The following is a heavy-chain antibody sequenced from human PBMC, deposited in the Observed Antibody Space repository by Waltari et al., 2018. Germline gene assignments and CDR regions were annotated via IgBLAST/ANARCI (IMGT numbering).Heavy chain of an antibody. D-gene: IGHD5-12*01. CDR3: ARVDIVTTNWLDP. V-gene: IGHV4-34*01. Sequence: QVQLQQWGAGLLKPSETLSLTCAVYGGSFSGYYWSWIRQSPEKGLEWIGEINHRGSTTYNPSLKSRVSISVDTSKNQCSLRLSSVTAADTAVYYCARVDIVTTNWLDPWGQGTLVTVSS. CDR1: GGSFSGYY. CDR2: INHRGST. J-gene: IGHJ5*02.